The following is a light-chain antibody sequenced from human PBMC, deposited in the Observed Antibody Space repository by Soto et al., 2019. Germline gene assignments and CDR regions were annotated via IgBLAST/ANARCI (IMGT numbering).Light chain of an antibody. CDR2: DVS. CDR1: SSDVGGYNY. V-gene: IGLV2-11*01. CDR3: CSYVGWYSLI. Sequence: QSALTQPRSVSGSPGQSVTISCTGTSSDVGGYNYVSWYQQHPGKVPKLMIFDVSKRPSGVPDRFAGSKSGNTASLTISGLQAEDEADYYCCSYVGWYSLIFGGGTKVTVL. J-gene: IGLJ2*01.